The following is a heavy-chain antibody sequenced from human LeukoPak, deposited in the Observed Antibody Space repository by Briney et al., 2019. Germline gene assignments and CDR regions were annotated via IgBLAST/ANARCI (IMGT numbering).Heavy chain of an antibody. CDR2: ISWNGGSI. Sequence: PGGSLRLSCAASGFTFDDYAMHWVRQAPGKGLEWVSGISWNGGSIGYADSVKGRFTISRDNAKNSLYLQMNSLRAEDMALYYCAKDMGSSGWYYFDYWGQGTLVTVSS. D-gene: IGHD6-19*01. CDR3: AKDMGSSGWYYFDY. V-gene: IGHV3-9*03. CDR1: GFTFDDYA. J-gene: IGHJ4*02.